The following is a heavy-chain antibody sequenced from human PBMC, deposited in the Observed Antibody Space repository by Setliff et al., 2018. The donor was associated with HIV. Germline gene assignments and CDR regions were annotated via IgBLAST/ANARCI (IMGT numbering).Heavy chain of an antibody. V-gene: IGHV2-5*02. J-gene: IGHJ4*02. Sequence: SGPTLVNPTETLTLTCTFSGFSLSTNGVGVGWIRQPPGKALEWLGLIYWDDDRHYSPSLNSRLTITKDTSKNQVVLTMTNMDLVDTATYFCAHIGPFWTGYYGPFDYWGPGILVTVSS. CDR2: IYWDDDR. D-gene: IGHD3-3*01. CDR3: AHIGPFWTGYYGPFDY. CDR1: GFSLSTNGVG.